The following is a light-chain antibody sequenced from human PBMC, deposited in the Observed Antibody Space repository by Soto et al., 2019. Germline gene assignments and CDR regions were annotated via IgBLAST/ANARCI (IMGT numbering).Light chain of an antibody. CDR2: GAS. CDR3: KEYDSVPRT. Sequence: DVQVTQSPASLSASVGDSVNISCRASQGIYIYLAWYQQKPGQVPRLLINGASSLQSGVPSRFSGSGSGTDFTLTISGLQPEDVATYYCKEYDSVPRTVVQGTKVDSK. CDR1: QGIYIY. V-gene: IGKV1-27*01. J-gene: IGKJ1*01.